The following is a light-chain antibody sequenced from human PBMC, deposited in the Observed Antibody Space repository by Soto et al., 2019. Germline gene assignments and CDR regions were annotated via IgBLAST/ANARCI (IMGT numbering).Light chain of an antibody. Sequence: EIVLTQSPGTLSLSPGERATLSCRASQRVSSSYLAWYQQKPGQAPRLLIYGASSRATGIPDRFSGSGSGIDFTLTISRLEPEDFAVYYCQQYGSSPLITFGQGTRLEI. CDR2: GAS. V-gene: IGKV3-20*01. CDR3: QQYGSSPLIT. CDR1: QRVSSSY. J-gene: IGKJ5*01.